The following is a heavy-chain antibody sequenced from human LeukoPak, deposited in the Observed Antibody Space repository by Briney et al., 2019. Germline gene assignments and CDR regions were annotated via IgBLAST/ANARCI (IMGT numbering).Heavy chain of an antibody. V-gene: IGHV5-51*01. J-gene: IGHJ3*02. CDR2: IYPGDSDT. D-gene: IGHD6-19*01. CDR1: GYSFTSYW. Sequence: GESLKISCTGSGYSFTSYWIGWVRQMPGKGLEWMGIIYPGDSDTRYSPSFQGQVTISADKSISTAYLQWSSLKASDTAMYYCARTPYSSGWYAAFDIWGQGTMVTGSS. CDR3: ARTPYSSGWYAAFDI.